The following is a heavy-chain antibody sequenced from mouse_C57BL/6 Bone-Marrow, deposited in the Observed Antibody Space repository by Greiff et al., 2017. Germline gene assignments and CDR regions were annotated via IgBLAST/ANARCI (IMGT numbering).Heavy chain of an antibody. J-gene: IGHJ4*01. Sequence: QVQLQQPGAELVKPGASVKMSCKASGYTFTSYWITWVKQRPGQGLEWIGDIYPGSGSTNYNEKFKSKATLTVDTDSSTAYMQLSSLTSEDAAVYYCAREGYGSSFYAMDYWGQGTSVTVSS. CDR3: AREGYGSSFYAMDY. CDR2: IYPGSGST. V-gene: IGHV1-55*01. CDR1: GYTFTSYW. D-gene: IGHD1-1*01.